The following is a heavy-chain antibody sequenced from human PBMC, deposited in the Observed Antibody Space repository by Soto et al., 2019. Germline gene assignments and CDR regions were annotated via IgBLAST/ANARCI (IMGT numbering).Heavy chain of an antibody. Sequence: SETLSLTCTVSCGSISSYYWSWIRQPPGKGLEWIGYIYYSGSTNYNPSLKSRVTISVDTSKNQFSLKLSSVTAADTAVYYCARATDIVVVVAARRSHHYYGMDVWGQGTTVTVSS. V-gene: IGHV4-59*01. CDR1: CGSISSYY. CDR2: IYYSGST. J-gene: IGHJ6*02. D-gene: IGHD2-15*01. CDR3: ARATDIVVVVAARRSHHYYGMDV.